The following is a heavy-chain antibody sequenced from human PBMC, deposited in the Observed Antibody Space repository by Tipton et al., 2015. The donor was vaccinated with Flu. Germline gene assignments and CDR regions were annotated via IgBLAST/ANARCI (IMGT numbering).Heavy chain of an antibody. V-gene: IGHV4-59*08. D-gene: IGHD3-10*01. Sequence: TLSLTCSVSGASISSYYWSWIRQPPGKGLEWIGYTFDRGSTYYNPSLKSRVTISLDTSKNLFSLKLNSVTAADTALYYCARQCGHRGSDAFDIWGQGTTVTVSS. J-gene: IGHJ3*02. CDR3: ARQCGHRGSDAFDI. CDR1: GASISSYY. CDR2: TFDRGST.